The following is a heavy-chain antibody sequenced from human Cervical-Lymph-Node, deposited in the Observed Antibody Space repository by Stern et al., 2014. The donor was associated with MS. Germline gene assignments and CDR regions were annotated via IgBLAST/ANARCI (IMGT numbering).Heavy chain of an antibody. CDR3: VPRRGVFGFYP. D-gene: IGHD3-10*01. V-gene: IGHV2-5*09. J-gene: IGHJ5*02. CDR1: GFSLNTSGVA. CDR2: IYWDEDK. Sequence: QVTLKESGPTVVKPTQTLTLTCTFSGFSLNTSGVAVGWIRQPSGQALEWLALIYWDEDKRYRPSLKTRLTITKDTSRNQVVLTMTNMDPADTGTYYCVPRRGVFGFYPWGQGTLVTVSS.